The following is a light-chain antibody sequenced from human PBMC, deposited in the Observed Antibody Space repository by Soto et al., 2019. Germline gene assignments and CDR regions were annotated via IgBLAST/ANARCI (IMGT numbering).Light chain of an antibody. CDR1: QGISNW. CDR3: QHYNSYSEA. J-gene: IGKJ1*01. V-gene: IGKV1D-16*01. CDR2: AAS. Sequence: DIQMTQSPSSVSASLGDKVTITCRASQGISNWLACYQQKPGKAPKLLIYAASSLQSGVPSRFSGSGSGTEFTLTISSLQPDDFATYYCQHYNSYSEAFGQGTKVDIK.